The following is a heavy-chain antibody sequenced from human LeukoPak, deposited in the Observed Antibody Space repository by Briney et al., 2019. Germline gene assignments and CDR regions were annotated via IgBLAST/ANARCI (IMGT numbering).Heavy chain of an antibody. CDR2: IIPIFGTV. CDR1: GGTFTSYA. D-gene: IGHD2-2*01. CDR3: ARAPAAMFIHYYYYYGMDV. V-gene: IGHV1-69*13. J-gene: IGHJ6*02. Sequence: ASVKVSCKASGGTFTSYAISWVRQAPGQGLEWMGGIIPIFGTVNYAQKFQGRVTITADESTSTAYMELSSLRSEDTAVYYCARAPAAMFIHYYYYYGMDVWGQGTTVTVSS.